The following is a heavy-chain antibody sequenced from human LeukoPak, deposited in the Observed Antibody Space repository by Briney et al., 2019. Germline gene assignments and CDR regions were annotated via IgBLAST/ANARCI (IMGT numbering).Heavy chain of an antibody. CDR1: GFTFNTYS. D-gene: IGHD6-19*01. Sequence: PGGSLRLSCAASGFTFNTYSMNWVRQAPGKGLEWVSPISGSGGSTYHADSVKGRFTISRDNSKNTLYLQMNSLRVEDTAVYYCAKDPGYSSGWYTGFGDYWGQGTLVTVSS. V-gene: IGHV3-23*01. J-gene: IGHJ4*02. CDR2: ISGSGGST. CDR3: AKDPGYSSGWYTGFGDY.